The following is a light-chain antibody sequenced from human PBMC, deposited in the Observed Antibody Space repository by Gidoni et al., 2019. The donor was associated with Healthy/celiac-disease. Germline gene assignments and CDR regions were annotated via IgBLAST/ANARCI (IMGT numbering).Light chain of an antibody. V-gene: IGKV1-NL1*01. CDR2: AAS. Sequence: DIQMTQSPSSLSASVGDRVTITCRASQGISNSLAWYQQKPGKAPKILLYAASRLESGVPSRFSGSGSGTDYTLTISSLQPEDFATYYCQQYYSTPTFGQGTRLEIK. CDR3: QQYYSTPT. J-gene: IGKJ5*01. CDR1: QGISNS.